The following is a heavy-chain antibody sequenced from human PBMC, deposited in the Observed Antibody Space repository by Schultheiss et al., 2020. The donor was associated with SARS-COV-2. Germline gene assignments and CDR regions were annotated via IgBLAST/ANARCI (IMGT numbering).Heavy chain of an antibody. V-gene: IGHV3-33*08. CDR2: VWYDGGNI. CDR3: ASREGYCSSTSCSADY. J-gene: IGHJ4*02. D-gene: IGHD2-2*01. CDR1: GFTFSSYA. Sequence: GGSLRLSCAASGFTFSSYAMHWVRQAPGKGLEWVAVVWYDGGNIYYADSVKGRFTISRDNAKNSLYLQMNSLRAEDTAVYYCASREGYCSSTSCSADYWGQGTLVTVSS.